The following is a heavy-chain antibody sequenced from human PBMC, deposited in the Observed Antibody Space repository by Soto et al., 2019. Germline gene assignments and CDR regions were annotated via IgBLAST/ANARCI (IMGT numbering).Heavy chain of an antibody. CDR1: GFTFSSYA. J-gene: IGHJ4*02. Sequence: EVQLLESGGGLVQPGGSLRLSCAASGFTFSSYAMSWVRQAPGKGLEWVSAISGSGGSTYYADSVKGRFTISRDNSKNTLYLQMNSLRAEDTAVYYCAQKRNPYDFWSGSPFDYWGQGTLVTVSS. V-gene: IGHV3-23*01. D-gene: IGHD3-3*01. CDR2: ISGSGGST. CDR3: AQKRNPYDFWSGSPFDY.